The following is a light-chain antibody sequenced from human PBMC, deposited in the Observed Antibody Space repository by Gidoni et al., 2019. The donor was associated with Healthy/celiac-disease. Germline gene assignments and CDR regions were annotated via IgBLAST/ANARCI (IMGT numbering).Light chain of an antibody. V-gene: IGKV1-5*01. Sequence: DIQMTQSPSTLSASVGDRVTITCRASQSISSWLAWYQQKPGKAPKLLIYDASSLESGVPSRFSGSGSGTDFTLTIISLQPDDFATYYCQQYNSYSWTFXEXIKVEIK. CDR3: QQYNSYSWT. J-gene: IGKJ1*01. CDR2: DAS. CDR1: QSISSW.